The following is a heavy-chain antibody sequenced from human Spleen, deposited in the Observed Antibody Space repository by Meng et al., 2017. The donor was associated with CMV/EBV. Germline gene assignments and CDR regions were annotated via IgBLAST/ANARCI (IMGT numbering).Heavy chain of an antibody. CDR2: VYSGGGTT. J-gene: IGHJ4*01. Sequence: GGSLRLSCAASGFTFSRYAMTWVRQAPGKGLEWVSTVYSGGGTTYYADSVKGRFAISRDNSKSTLYLQMNGLRAEDTAVYYCAREPPSVAFAMDYFDSWGQGTLVTVSS. CDR3: AREPPSVAFAMDYFDS. CDR1: GFTFSRYA. D-gene: IGHD3-3*02. V-gene: IGHV3-23*03.